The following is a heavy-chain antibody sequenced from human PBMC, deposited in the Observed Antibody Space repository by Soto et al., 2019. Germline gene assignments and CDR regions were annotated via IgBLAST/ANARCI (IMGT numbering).Heavy chain of an antibody. D-gene: IGHD3-3*01. CDR2: FDPEDGET. CDR1: GYTLTELS. J-gene: IGHJ6*03. V-gene: IGHV1-24*01. CDR3: ATDRRFLESRGYYYYYYMDV. Sequence: ASVKVSCKVSGYTLTELSMHWVRQAPGKGLEWMGGFDPEDGETIYAQKFQGRVTMTEDTSTDTAYMELSSLRSEDTAVYYCATDRRFLESRGYYYYYYMDVWGKGTTVTVSS.